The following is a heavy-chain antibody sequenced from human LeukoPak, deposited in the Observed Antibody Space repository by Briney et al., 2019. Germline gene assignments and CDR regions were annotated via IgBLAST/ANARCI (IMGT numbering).Heavy chain of an antibody. V-gene: IGHV3-23*01. D-gene: IGHD2-15*01. Sequence: GGSLRLSCAASGFTFSSYAMSWVRQAPGKGLEWVSSISDSGGSTYYADSVKGRFTMSRDNSKNTLYLQMNSLRAEDTAVYYCARHQVIAALFDYWGQGTLVTVSS. J-gene: IGHJ4*02. CDR2: ISDSGGST. CDR1: GFTFSSYA. CDR3: ARHQVIAALFDY.